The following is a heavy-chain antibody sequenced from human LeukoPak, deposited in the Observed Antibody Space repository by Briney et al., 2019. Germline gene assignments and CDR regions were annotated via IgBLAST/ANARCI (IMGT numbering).Heavy chain of an antibody. Sequence: SVKVSCKASGGTFSSYAVSWVRQAPGQGLEWMGRIIPILGIANYAQKFQGRVTITADKSTSTVYVELSSLRSEDTAVYYCARDKWELSYYFDYWGQGTLVTVSS. CDR3: ARDKWELSYYFDY. CDR1: GGTFSSYA. V-gene: IGHV1-69*04. D-gene: IGHD1-26*01. J-gene: IGHJ4*02. CDR2: IIPILGIA.